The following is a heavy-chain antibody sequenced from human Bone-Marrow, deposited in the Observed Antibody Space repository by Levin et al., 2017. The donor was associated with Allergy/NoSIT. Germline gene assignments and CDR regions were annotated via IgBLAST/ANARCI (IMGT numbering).Heavy chain of an antibody. CDR3: AKPPDLDEY. Sequence: GESLKISCAASGFTFSSYAMSWVRQAPGKGLEWVSAISGSGGSTYYADSVKGRFTISRDNSKNTLYLQMNSLRAEDTAVYYCAKPPDLDEYWGQGTLVTVSS. CDR1: GFTFSSYA. V-gene: IGHV3-23*01. CDR2: ISGSGGST. D-gene: IGHD3/OR15-3a*01. J-gene: IGHJ4*02.